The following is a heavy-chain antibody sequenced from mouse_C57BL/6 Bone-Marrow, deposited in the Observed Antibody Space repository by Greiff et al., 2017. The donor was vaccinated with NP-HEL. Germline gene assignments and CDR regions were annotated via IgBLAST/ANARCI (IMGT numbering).Heavy chain of an antibody. CDR3: AKPYDGYYPSYWYFDV. Sequence: VKLVESGPGLVAPSQSLSITCTVSGFSLTSYGVSWFRQPPGKGLEWLGVIWGDGSTNYHSALISRLSISKDNSKSQVFLKLNSLQTDDTATYYCAKPYDGYYPSYWYFDVWGTGTTVTVSS. J-gene: IGHJ1*03. CDR1: GFSLTSYG. D-gene: IGHD2-3*01. V-gene: IGHV2-3*01. CDR2: IWGDGST.